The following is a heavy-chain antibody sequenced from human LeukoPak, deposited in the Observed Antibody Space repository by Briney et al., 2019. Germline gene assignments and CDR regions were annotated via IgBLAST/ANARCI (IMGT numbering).Heavy chain of an antibody. V-gene: IGHV3-33*01. CDR1: GFTFSSYG. J-gene: IGHJ4*02. Sequence: PGGSLRLSCAASGFTFSSYGMHWVRQAPGKGLEWVAVIWYDGSNKHYADSVKGRFTISRDNSKKTPFLQMNSLRAEDTAVYYCAGASEINYYFDYWGQGTLVTVSS. CDR2: IWYDGSNK. D-gene: IGHD1-14*01. CDR3: AGASEINYYFDY.